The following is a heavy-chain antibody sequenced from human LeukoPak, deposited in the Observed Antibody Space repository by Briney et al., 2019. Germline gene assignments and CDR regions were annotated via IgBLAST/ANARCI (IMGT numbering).Heavy chain of an antibody. D-gene: IGHD6-13*01. CDR2: ISAYNGNT. CDR1: GYTFTSYG. CDR3: ARLTSTSWYECFDY. J-gene: IGHJ4*02. V-gene: IGHV1-18*01. Sequence: GASVKVSCKASGYTFTSYGISWVRQAPGQGLEWMGWISAYNGNTNYAQKFQGRVTMTSDTSTSTVYMELSSLRSEDTAVYYCARLTSTSWYECFDYWGQGTLVTVSS.